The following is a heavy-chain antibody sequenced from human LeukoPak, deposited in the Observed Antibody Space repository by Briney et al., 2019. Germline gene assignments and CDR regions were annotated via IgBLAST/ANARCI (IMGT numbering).Heavy chain of an antibody. Sequence: SETLSLTCAVHGGRFSGYYWSWIRQPPGKGLEWIGEINHSGSTTYNPSLKSRVTLSVDTSKNQFSLKLSSVTAADTAVYFCARDYDYYGSGSYGNKRNYYYYHGMDVWGQGTTVTVSS. J-gene: IGHJ6*02. D-gene: IGHD3-10*01. CDR1: GGRFSGYY. V-gene: IGHV4-34*01. CDR2: INHSGST. CDR3: ARDYDYYGSGSYGNKRNYYYYHGMDV.